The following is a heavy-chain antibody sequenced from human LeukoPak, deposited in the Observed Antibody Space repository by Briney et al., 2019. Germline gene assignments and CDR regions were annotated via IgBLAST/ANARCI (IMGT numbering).Heavy chain of an antibody. Sequence: PGRSLRLSCGASGFTFSSYGMHWVRQAPGKGLEWVAGIWYDGSNKNYADSVKGRFTIHRDNSKNTLYLQMNSLRAEDTAVYYCVRDFYGDFSKFDYWGQGILVTVSS. V-gene: IGHV3-33*01. CDR3: VRDFYGDFSKFDY. CDR1: GFTFSSYG. D-gene: IGHD4-17*01. J-gene: IGHJ4*02. CDR2: IWYDGSNK.